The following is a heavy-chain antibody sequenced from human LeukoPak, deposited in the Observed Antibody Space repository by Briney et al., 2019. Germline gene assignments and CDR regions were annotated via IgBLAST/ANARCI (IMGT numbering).Heavy chain of an antibody. V-gene: IGHV3-23*01. CDR2: ISGSGGST. J-gene: IGHJ5*02. CDR1: GFPFSSFP. D-gene: IGHD1-20*01. CDR3: ASGITGT. Sequence: SGGSLRLSCAASGFPFSSFPMSGARPAPGKGLELVSAISGSGGSTYYADSVKGRFTISRVNSKNTLYLQMNSLRVEDTALYYCASGITGTWGQGTLVTVS.